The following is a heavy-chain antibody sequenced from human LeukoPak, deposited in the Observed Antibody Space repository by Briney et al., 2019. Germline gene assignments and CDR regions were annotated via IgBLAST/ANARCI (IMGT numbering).Heavy chain of an antibody. CDR1: GFTFSSYW. V-gene: IGHV3-74*01. Sequence: GGSLRLSCAASGFTFSSYWMHWVRQAPGKGLVWVSRINRDGSSTSYADSVKGRFTISRDNAKNTLYLQMNSLRAEDTAVYYCAKDRTGYCSGGSCRGFDPWGQGTLVTVSS. J-gene: IGHJ5*02. CDR2: INRDGSST. D-gene: IGHD2-15*01. CDR3: AKDRTGYCSGGSCRGFDP.